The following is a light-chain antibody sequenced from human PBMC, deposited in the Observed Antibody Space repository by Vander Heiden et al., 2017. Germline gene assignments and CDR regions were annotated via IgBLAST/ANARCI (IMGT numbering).Light chain of an antibody. CDR3: QQRSNLPT. J-gene: IGKJ4*01. CDR1: QSVSSY. CDR2: DAS. Sequence: EIVLTQSPATLSLSPGERATLSCRASQSVSSYLAWYQQKPGQAPRLLIYDASNRANGIPDRFSGSGSGTDFTLTSSSLEPEDFAVYYCQQRSNLPTFGGGTKVEIK. V-gene: IGKV3-11*01.